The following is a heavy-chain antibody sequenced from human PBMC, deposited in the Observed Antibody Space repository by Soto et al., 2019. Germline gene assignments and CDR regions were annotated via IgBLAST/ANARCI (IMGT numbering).Heavy chain of an antibody. D-gene: IGHD6-13*01. CDR2: IYYSGST. Sequence: SETLSLTCTVSGGSISSSSYYWGWIRQPPGKGLEWIGSIYYSGSTYYNPSLKSRVTISVDTSKNRFSLKLSSVTAADTAVYYCARHEGSRQQLVRGGVDYWGQGTLVTVSS. J-gene: IGHJ4*02. CDR1: GGSISSSSYY. CDR3: ARHEGSRQQLVRGGVDY. V-gene: IGHV4-39*01.